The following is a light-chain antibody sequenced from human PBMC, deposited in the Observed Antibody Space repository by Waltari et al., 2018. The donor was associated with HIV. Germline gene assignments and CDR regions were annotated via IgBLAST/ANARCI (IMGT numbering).Light chain of an antibody. Sequence: QSALTQPASVSGSPGPSILISCTATSGAAGSASLFSSFQHHPGKAPKLIIYEGTNRPSGVSDRFSGSKSGGTASLSISALQAEDEADYYCCSSVGNRTSFVFGSGTRVTVL. CDR1: SGAAGSASL. CDR3: CSSVGNRTSFV. CDR2: EGT. J-gene: IGLJ1*01. V-gene: IGLV2-23*01.